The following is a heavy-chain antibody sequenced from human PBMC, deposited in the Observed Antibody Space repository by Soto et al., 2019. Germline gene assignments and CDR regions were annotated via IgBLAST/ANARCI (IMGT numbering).Heavy chain of an antibody. CDR1: GFTFSTYG. J-gene: IGHJ6*02. V-gene: IGHV3-33*06. CDR2: MWNDGINK. D-gene: IGHD1-26*01. CDR3: AKALGSQGYYYYYGMDV. Sequence: GGSLRLSCAASGFTFSTYGMHWVRQAPGKGLEWVAVMWNDGINKFYADSVKGRFTISRDNTKSALYLQMNSLRAEDTAVYYCAKALGSQGYYYYYGMDVWGQGTTVTVSS.